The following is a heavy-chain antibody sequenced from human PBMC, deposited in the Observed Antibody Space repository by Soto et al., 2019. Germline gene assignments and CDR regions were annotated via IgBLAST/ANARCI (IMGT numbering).Heavy chain of an antibody. Sequence: GGSLRLSCAASGFTFSNAWMNWVRQAPGKGLEWVGRIKSKTDGGTTDYAAPVKGRFTISRDDSKNTLYLQMNSLKTEDTAVYYCTTFPLLRYFVAQLIYFDYWGQGTLVTVSS. J-gene: IGHJ4*02. V-gene: IGHV3-15*07. CDR1: GFTFSNAW. CDR2: IKSKTDGGTT. CDR3: TTFPLLRYFVAQLIYFDY. D-gene: IGHD3-9*01.